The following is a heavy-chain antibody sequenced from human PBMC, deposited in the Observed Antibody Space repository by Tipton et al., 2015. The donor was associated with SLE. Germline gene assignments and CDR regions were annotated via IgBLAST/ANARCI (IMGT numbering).Heavy chain of an antibody. Sequence: QSGAEVKKPGASVKVSCKASGCTFTNYDINWVRQATGQGLEWMGWMNPNSGNTGCAQKFQGRVTMTRNTSISTAYMELRTLRYEDTAVYYCARGSVIGTGSFGVDVWGQGTTVIVSS. CDR3: ARGSVIGTGSFGVDV. D-gene: IGHD3/OR15-3a*01. CDR1: GCTFTNYD. CDR2: MNPNSGNT. J-gene: IGHJ6*02. V-gene: IGHV1-8*01.